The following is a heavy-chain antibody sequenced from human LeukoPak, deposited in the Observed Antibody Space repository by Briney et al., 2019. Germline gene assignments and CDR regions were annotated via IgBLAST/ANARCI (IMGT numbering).Heavy chain of an antibody. CDR3: ARDIYGDFNEDYFDY. CDR1: GYTFTGYY. CDR2: INPNSGGT. J-gene: IGHJ4*02. Sequence: ASVKVSCKASGYTFTGYYMHWVRQASGQGLEWMGWINPNSGGTNYAQKFQGRVTMTRDTSISTAYMELSRLRSDDTAVYYCARDIYGDFNEDYFDYWGQGTLVTVSS. V-gene: IGHV1-2*02. D-gene: IGHD4-17*01.